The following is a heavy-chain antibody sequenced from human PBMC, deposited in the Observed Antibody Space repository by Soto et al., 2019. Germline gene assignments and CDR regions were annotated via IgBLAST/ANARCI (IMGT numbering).Heavy chain of an antibody. Sequence: SPTLSLTCAISGDSVSSNSAAWYWIRQSPSRGLEWLGRTYYRSKWYNDYAVSVKSRITINPDTSKNQFSLQLNSVTPEDTAVYYCARDLGAVAGTYYYMDVWGKGTTVTVSS. V-gene: IGHV6-1*01. CDR2: TYYRSKWYN. CDR1: GDSVSSNSAA. CDR3: ARDLGAVAGTYYYMDV. D-gene: IGHD6-19*01. J-gene: IGHJ6*03.